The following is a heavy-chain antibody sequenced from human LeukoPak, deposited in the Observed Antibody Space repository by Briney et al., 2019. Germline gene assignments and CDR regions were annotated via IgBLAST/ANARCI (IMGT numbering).Heavy chain of an antibody. CDR2: IYYSGST. CDR3: ARSSEYSSSWGN. J-gene: IGHJ4*02. Sequence: SETLSLTCTVSGGSISSYYWSWIRQPPGKGLEWIGYIYYSGSTNYNPSLKSRVTISVDTSKNQFSLKLSSVTAADTAVYYCARSSEYSSSWGNWGQGTLVTVSS. D-gene: IGHD6-13*01. V-gene: IGHV4-59*08. CDR1: GGSISSYY.